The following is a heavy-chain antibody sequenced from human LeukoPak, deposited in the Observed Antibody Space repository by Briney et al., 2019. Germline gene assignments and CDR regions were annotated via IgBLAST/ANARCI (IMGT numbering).Heavy chain of an antibody. Sequence: GGSLRLSCAASGFTFSGYGMHWVRQAPGKGLEWVTLISYDGSNKYYADSVKGRLTISRDNPKNTLYLQMNSLRGEDTAVYYCAKGGPGDGNWFDLWGQGTLVTVSS. J-gene: IGHJ5*02. V-gene: IGHV3-33*05. CDR3: AKGGPGDGNWFDL. CDR1: GFTFSGYG. CDR2: ISYDGSNK. D-gene: IGHD2-21*02.